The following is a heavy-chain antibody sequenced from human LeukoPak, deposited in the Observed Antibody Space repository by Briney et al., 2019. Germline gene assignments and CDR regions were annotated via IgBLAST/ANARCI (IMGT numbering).Heavy chain of an antibody. CDR3: ARDRDDSSGYYYHLHY. J-gene: IGHJ4*02. CDR1: GFTVSSYS. CDR2: LSSSSSYI. V-gene: IGHV3-21*01. D-gene: IGHD3-22*01. Sequence: WGSLRLSCAGSGFTVSSYSMNWVRHAPGNGLEWGSALSSSSSYIHYAESVKGRFTISRDNAKNSLYLQMNSLRAEDTAVYYCARDRDDSSGYYYHLHYWGKGTLVSVSS.